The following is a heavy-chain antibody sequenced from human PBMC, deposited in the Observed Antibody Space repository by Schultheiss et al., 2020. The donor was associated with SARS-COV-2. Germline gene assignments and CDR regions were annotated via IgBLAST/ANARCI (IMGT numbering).Heavy chain of an antibody. J-gene: IGHJ4*02. CDR3: ARSYGGDTAMVPSYY. CDR2: ISSSSSYI. D-gene: IGHD5-18*01. V-gene: IGHV3-11*06. CDR1: GGSFSGYY. Sequence: LSLTCAVYGGSFSGYYWSWIRQPPGKGLEWVSSISSSSSYIYYADSVKGRFTISRDNAKNSLYLQMNSLRAEDTAVYYCARSYGGDTAMVPSYYWGQGTLVTVSS.